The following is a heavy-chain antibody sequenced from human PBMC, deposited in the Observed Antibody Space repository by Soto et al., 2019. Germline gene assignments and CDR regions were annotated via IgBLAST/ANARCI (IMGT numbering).Heavy chain of an antibody. CDR3: ARGLSTRPPITKVRGDDAVDI. CDR1: GGSISSYY. V-gene: IGHV4-59*12. D-gene: IGHD3-10*01. CDR2: IYYSGST. J-gene: IGHJ3*02. Sequence: SETLSLTCTVTGGSISSYYWSWIRQPPGKGLEWIGYIYYSGSTNYNPSLKSRVTISVDTSKNQFSLKLSSVTAADTAVYYCARGLSTRPPITKVRGDDAVDIWGQGTMVTVSS.